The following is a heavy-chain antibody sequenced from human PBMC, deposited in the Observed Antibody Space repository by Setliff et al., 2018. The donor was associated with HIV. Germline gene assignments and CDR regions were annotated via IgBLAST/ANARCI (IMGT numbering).Heavy chain of an antibody. J-gene: IGHJ6*02. D-gene: IGHD3-16*01. CDR2: ISYSGTSI. V-gene: IGHV3-11*01. CDR1: GISFSIYV. Sequence: PGGSLRLSCAASGISFSIYVMAWIRQAPGKGLEWVAYISYSGTSIYYRDSVKGRFTISRDNAKSSLYLQMSSLRADDTAVYYCASEVAVSANALDVWGQGTTVTVSS. CDR3: ASEVAVSANALDV.